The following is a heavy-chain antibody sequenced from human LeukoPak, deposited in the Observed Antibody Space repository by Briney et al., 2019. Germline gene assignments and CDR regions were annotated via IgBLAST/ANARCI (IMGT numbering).Heavy chain of an antibody. CDR3: ETSLTGDQDY. J-gene: IGHJ4*02. CDR2: IKQDGGEK. CDR1: GFTFSNYW. Sequence: GGSLRLSCVASGFTFSNYWMSWVRQAPGKGLEWVANIKQDGGEKYYVDSVKGRFTISRDNAKNSLYLQMNSLKAEDTAVYYCETSLTGDQDYWGQGTLVTVSS. V-gene: IGHV3-7*01. D-gene: IGHD7-27*01.